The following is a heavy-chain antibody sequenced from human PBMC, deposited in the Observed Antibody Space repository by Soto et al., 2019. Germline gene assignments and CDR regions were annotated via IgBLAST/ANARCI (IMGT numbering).Heavy chain of an antibody. D-gene: IGHD6-19*01. V-gene: IGHV1-18*01. J-gene: IGHJ6*03. CDR1: GYSFTNYG. Sequence: QDQLVQSGVEVKKPGASVKVSCKASGYSFTNYGITWVRQAPGQGFEWMGWISAYNGNTNYAQKFQGRVTLTTDATTSTASLELRSLRSDDTAVYYCARDRGVAPPVAGHTHSDYYRDVWGKGTTVTVSS. CDR3: ARDRGVAPPVAGHTHSDYYRDV. CDR2: ISAYNGNT.